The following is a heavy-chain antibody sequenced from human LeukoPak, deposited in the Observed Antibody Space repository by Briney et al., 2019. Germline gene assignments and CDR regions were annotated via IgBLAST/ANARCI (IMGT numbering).Heavy chain of an antibody. Sequence: GASVKVSCKASGYTFTGYYMHWVRQAPGQGLEWMGWINPNSGGTKYAQKFQGRVTLTRDTSISTVFMELSRLRSDDTAVYYCAREGSFHSSGYYFPGWAVVPNNWYFDLWGRGTLVTVSS. D-gene: IGHD3-22*01. CDR1: GYTFTGYY. V-gene: IGHV1-2*02. CDR2: INPNSGGT. J-gene: IGHJ2*01. CDR3: AREGSFHSSGYYFPGWAVVPNNWYFDL.